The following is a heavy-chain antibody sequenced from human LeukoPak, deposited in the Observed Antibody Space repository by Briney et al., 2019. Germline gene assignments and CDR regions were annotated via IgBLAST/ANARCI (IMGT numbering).Heavy chain of an antibody. J-gene: IGHJ4*02. CDR3: AKDRGEWELLYFDY. CDR1: GFTFSSYA. V-gene: IGHV3-23*01. Sequence: GGSLRLSCAASGFTFSSYAMSWVRQAPGKGLEWVSAISGSGGSSYYADSVKGRFTISRDNSKNTLYLQMNSLRAEDMAVYYCAKDRGEWELLYFDYWGQGTLVTVSS. D-gene: IGHD1-26*01. CDR2: ISGSGGSS.